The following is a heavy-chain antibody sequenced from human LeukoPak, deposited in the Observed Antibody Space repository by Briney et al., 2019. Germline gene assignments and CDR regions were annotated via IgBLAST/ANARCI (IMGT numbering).Heavy chain of an antibody. D-gene: IGHD1-26*01. V-gene: IGHV3-15*07. J-gene: IGHJ4*02. Sequence: GGSLRLSCAASGFTFSNAWMNWVRQAPGKGLEWVGRIKSKTDGGTIDYTAPVKGRFTISRDDSKNTLYLQMNSLKTEDTAVYYCTTKRVGAPAFDYWGQGTLVTVSS. CDR3: TTKRVGAPAFDY. CDR2: IKSKTDGGTI. CDR1: GFTFSNAW.